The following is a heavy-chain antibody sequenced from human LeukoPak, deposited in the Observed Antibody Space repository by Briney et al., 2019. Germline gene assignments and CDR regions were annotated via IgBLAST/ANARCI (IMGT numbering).Heavy chain of an antibody. Sequence: PSETLSLTCAVYGGSFSGYYWSWIRQPPGKGLEWIGEINHSGSTNYNPSLKSRVTISVDTSKNQFSLKLSSVTAADTAVYYCARGGVATIDYWGQGTLVTVSS. D-gene: IGHD5-24*01. V-gene: IGHV4-34*01. CDR3: ARGGVATIDY. CDR1: GGSFSGYY. J-gene: IGHJ4*02. CDR2: INHSGST.